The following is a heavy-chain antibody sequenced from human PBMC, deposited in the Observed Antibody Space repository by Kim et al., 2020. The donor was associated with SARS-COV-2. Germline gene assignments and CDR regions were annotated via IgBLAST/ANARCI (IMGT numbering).Heavy chain of an antibody. V-gene: IGHV1-8*01. D-gene: IGHD6-13*01. Sequence: ASVKVSCKASGYTFTSYDINWVRQATGQGLEWMGWMNPNSGNTGYAQKFQGRVTMTRNTSISTAYMELSSLRSEDTAVHYCARSVSSSWYLNVWFDPWGQGTLVTVSS. CDR1: GYTFTSYD. CDR2: MNPNSGNT. J-gene: IGHJ5*02. CDR3: ARSVSSSWYLNVWFDP.